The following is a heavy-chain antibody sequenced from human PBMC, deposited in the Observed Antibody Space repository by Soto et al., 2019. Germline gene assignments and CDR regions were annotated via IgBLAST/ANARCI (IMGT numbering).Heavy chain of an antibody. Sequence: SALQVCCKACGYTFTGHYIHWGRQAPEQGPEWMGEIGPESGATRYAQKFQGRVTMTRDMSITTVDMELSRLRCDDAAVSYCASAPSFLICGVGDRHDHAFDIWGHGTTVTVS. CDR1: GYTFTGHY. CDR2: IGPESGAT. V-gene: IGHV1-2*02. J-gene: IGHJ3*02. CDR3: ASAPSFLICGVGDRHDHAFDI. D-gene: IGHD3-3*01.